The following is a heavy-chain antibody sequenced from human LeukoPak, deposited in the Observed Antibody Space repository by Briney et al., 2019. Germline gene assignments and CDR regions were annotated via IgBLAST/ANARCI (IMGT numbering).Heavy chain of an antibody. CDR1: SGSISTYY. D-gene: IGHD1-14*01. J-gene: IGHJ4*02. Sequence: PSETLSLTCTVSSGSISTYYRTWIRQPPGKGLEWIGYISYSGSTKYNPSLTRRATISLDTSKNQFSLELRSMTAADTAIYYCARQAGTFTTFDFWGQGILVTVSS. CDR2: ISYSGST. CDR3: ARQAGTFTTFDF. V-gene: IGHV4-59*08.